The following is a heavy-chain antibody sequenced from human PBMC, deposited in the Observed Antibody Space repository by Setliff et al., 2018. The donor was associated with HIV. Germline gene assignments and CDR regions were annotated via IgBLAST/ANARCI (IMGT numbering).Heavy chain of an antibody. CDR2: IGGSGSAI. CDR1: GFIFNTYS. Sequence: VSGFIFNTYSMNWVRQAPGKGLEWVSYIGGSGSAIYYADSVKGRFTISRDNAKNSLYLQLNSLRAEDTAVYYCVRDASPDYDSGGYSAGGHWGRGTLVTVSS. CDR3: VRDASPDYDSGGYSAGGH. J-gene: IGHJ4*02. V-gene: IGHV3-48*01. D-gene: IGHD3-22*01.